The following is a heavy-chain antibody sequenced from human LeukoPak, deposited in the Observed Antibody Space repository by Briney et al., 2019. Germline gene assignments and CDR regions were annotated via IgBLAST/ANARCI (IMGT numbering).Heavy chain of an antibody. CDR2: ISGSSSTI. V-gene: IGHV3-48*01. J-gene: IGHJ4*02. CDR1: GFTFSSYS. Sequence: GGSLRLSCTASGFTFSSYSMNWVRQAPGKGLEWGSYISGSSSTIYYADSVKGRFTISSDNGKNTLYLQMNSLRAEDTAVYYCARGSTYYDSSGQVPFDYWGQGTLVTVSS. D-gene: IGHD3-22*01. CDR3: ARGSTYYDSSGQVPFDY.